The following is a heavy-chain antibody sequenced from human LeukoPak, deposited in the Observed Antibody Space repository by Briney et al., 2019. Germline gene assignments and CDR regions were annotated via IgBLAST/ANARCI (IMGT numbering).Heavy chain of an antibody. CDR3: ARSERYYDSSGYFSNDAFDI. D-gene: IGHD3-22*01. CDR2: ISAYNGNT. Sequence: ASVKVSCKASGYTFTSYGISWVRQAPGQGLEWMGWISAYNGNTNYAQKLQGRVTMTTDTSTSTAYMELRSLRSDDTAVYYCARSERYYDSSGYFSNDAFDIWGQGTMVTASS. CDR1: GYTFTSYG. J-gene: IGHJ3*02. V-gene: IGHV1-18*01.